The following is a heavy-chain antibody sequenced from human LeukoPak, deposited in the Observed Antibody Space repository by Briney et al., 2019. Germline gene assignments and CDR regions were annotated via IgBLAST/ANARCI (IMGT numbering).Heavy chain of an antibody. D-gene: IGHD3-22*01. Sequence: SETLSLTCAVYGGSFSGYYWSWIRQPPGKGLEWIGEINHSGSTNYNPSLKSRVTISVDTSKNQFSLKLSSVTAADTAVFYCAKEHFDSSGSSSNHLKIDYWGQGTLVTVSS. V-gene: IGHV4-34*01. J-gene: IGHJ4*02. CDR3: AKEHFDSSGSSSNHLKIDY. CDR1: GGSFSGYY. CDR2: INHSGST.